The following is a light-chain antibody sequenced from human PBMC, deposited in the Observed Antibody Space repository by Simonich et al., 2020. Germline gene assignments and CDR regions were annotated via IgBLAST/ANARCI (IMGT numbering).Light chain of an antibody. J-gene: IGLJ3*02. CDR1: SSDVGGYNY. CDR3: CSYAGSSTFNWV. CDR2: NVS. Sequence: QSALTQPASVSGSPGQSITISCTGTSSDVGGYNYVSWYQQHPGKAPKIMISNVSKRPSGVSNRFSGSKSGNTASLTISGLQAEDEADYYCCSYAGSSTFNWVFGGGTKLTVL. V-gene: IGLV2-23*02.